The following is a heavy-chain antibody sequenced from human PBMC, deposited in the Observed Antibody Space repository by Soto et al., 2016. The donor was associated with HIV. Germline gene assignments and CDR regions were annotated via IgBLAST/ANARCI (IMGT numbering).Heavy chain of an antibody. Sequence: EVQLLESGGGLVQPGGSLRLSCAASGFTFSSYAMSWVRQAPGKGLEWVSAISGSGGSTYYADSVKGRFTISRDNSKNTLYLQMNSLRAEDTAVYYCAKDLSARQASVRGYFDLWGRGTLVTVSS. CDR3: AKDLSARQASVRGYFDL. J-gene: IGHJ2*01. V-gene: IGHV3-23*01. D-gene: IGHD3-10*01. CDR1: GFTFSSYA. CDR2: ISGSGGST.